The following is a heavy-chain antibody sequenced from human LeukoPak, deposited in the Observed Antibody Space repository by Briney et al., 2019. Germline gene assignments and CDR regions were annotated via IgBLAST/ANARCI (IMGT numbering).Heavy chain of an antibody. D-gene: IGHD3-22*01. J-gene: IGHJ4*02. CDR2: INSDGSST. CDR3: ARGYSSDSSSLHY. Sequence: PGGSLRLSCAASGFTFSRYWMHWVRQAAGKGLVGVSRINSDGSSTTYADSVKGRFTISRDNAKNTLYLQMNSLRAEDTAVYYCARGYSSDSSSLHYWGQGTLVTISS. CDR1: GFTFSRYW. V-gene: IGHV3-74*01.